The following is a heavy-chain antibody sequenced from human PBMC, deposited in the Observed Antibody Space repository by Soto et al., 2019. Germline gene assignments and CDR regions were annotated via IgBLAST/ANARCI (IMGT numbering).Heavy chain of an antibody. J-gene: IGHJ4*02. V-gene: IGHV1-69*13. D-gene: IGHD1-26*01. CDR2: IIPIFGTA. CDR1: GGTFSIYD. CDR3: ARDSGSYYSNYYFDY. Sequence: SVNVSCKASGGTFSIYDISWVRQAPGQGLEWMGGIIPIFGTANYAQKFQGRVTITADESTSTAYMELSSLRSEDTAVYYCARDSGSYYSNYYFDYWGQGTLVTVS.